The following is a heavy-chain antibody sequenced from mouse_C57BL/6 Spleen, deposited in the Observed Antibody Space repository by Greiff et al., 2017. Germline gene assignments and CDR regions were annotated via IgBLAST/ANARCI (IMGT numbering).Heavy chain of an antibody. V-gene: IGHV3-6*01. CDR1: GYSITSGYY. CDR2: ISYDGSN. D-gene: IGHD2-4*01. J-gene: IGHJ4*01. Sequence: EVQLLESGPGLVKPSQSLSLTCSVTGYSITSGYYWNWIRQFPGNKLEWMGYISYDGSNNYNPSLKNRISITRDTSKNQFFLKLNSVTTEDTATYYCASIYYDYDGAMDYWGQGTSVTVSS. CDR3: ASIYYDYDGAMDY.